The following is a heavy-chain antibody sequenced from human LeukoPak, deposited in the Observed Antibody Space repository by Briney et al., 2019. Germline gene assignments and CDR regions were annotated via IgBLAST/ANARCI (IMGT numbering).Heavy chain of an antibody. Sequence: PSETLSLTCTVSGGSISSYYWSWIRQPPGKGLEWIGYIYYSGSTNYNPSLKSRVTISVDTSKNQFSLKPSYVTAADTAVYYCARVGQQPIKYFDYWSEGTLVTVSS. CDR1: GGSISSYY. V-gene: IGHV4-59*01. D-gene: IGHD6-13*01. CDR2: IYYSGST. J-gene: IGHJ4*02. CDR3: ARVGQQPIKYFDY.